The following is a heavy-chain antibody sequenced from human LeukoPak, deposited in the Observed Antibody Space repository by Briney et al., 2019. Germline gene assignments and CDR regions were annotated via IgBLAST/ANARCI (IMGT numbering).Heavy chain of an antibody. CDR2: IKSDGSSI. J-gene: IGHJ4*02. D-gene: IGHD3-22*01. CDR3: ARVKYYDSSGYYSEGWPYDY. V-gene: IGHV3-74*01. Sequence: GGSLRLSCAASGFTFSSSWMHWVRQAPGKGLAWASCIKSDGSSISYADSVKGRFTISRDNAKNTLYLQMNSLRAEDTAMYYCARVKYYDSSGYYSEGWPYDYWGQGTLVTVSS. CDR1: GFTFSSSW.